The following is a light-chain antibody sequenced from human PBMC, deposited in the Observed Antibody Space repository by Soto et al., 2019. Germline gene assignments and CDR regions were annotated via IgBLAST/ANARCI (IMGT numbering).Light chain of an antibody. CDR1: QNIKSN. CDR2: GAS. Sequence: EIVMTQSPATLSFSPGERSTLSCRAAQNIKSNLAWYQQKPGQAPRLLIYGASTRATGVPGRVSGSGSGTEFTLTISSLQSEDFAVYYCQHYHGWPITFGQGTRLEIK. J-gene: IGKJ5*01. CDR3: QHYHGWPIT. V-gene: IGKV3-15*01.